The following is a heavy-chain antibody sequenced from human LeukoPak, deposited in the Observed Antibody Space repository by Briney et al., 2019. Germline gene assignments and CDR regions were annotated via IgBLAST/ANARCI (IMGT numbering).Heavy chain of an antibody. V-gene: IGHV1-8*03. CDR3: ARGPIRFLEWLLYFDY. Sequence: ASVKVSCKASGYTFTSYDINWVRQATGQGLEWMGWMNPNSGNTGYAQKFQGRVTITRNTSISTAYMELSSLRSEDTAVYYCARGPIRFLEWLLYFDYWGQGTLVTVSS. CDR2: MNPNSGNT. CDR1: GYTFTSYD. J-gene: IGHJ4*02. D-gene: IGHD3-3*01.